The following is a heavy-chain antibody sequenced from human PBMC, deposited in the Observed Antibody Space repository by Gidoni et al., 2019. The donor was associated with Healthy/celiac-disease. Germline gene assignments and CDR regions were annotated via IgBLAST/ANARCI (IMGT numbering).Heavy chain of an antibody. CDR2: IYYSGST. CDR3: ARDQGAEVGATRGNWFDP. D-gene: IGHD1-26*01. J-gene: IGHJ5*02. V-gene: IGHV4-61*01. CDR1: GGSVSSGSYY. Sequence: QVQLQESGPGLVKPSETLSLTCTVSGGSVSSGSYYWSWIRQPPGKGLEWIGYIYYSGSTNYNPSLKSRVTISVDTSKNQFSLKLSSVTAADTAVYYCARDQGAEVGATRGNWFDPWGQGTLVTVSS.